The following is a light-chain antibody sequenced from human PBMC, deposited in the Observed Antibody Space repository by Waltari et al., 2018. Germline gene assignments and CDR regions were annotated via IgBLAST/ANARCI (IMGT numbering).Light chain of an antibody. V-gene: IGLV2-14*03. J-gene: IGLJ2*01. CDR2: DVT. CDR3: SSFTSSTTGI. Sequence: SALTQPDSVSGSPGQSITISCSGISSDSGGYNYVSWYQQHPGEAPKVHIYDVTNRPSGVSTRFSGSKSGSSASLIISGLQPEDEAVYYCSSFTSSTTGIFGGGTKLTVL. CDR1: SSDSGGYNY.